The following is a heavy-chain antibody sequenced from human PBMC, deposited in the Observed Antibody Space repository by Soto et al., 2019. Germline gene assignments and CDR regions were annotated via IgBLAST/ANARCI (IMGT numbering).Heavy chain of an antibody. J-gene: IGHJ6*02. CDR3: ARAYTSPGYGMDV. Sequence: EVQLVESGGGLVKPGGSLRLSCAASGFTFSSYSMNWVRQAPGKGLEWVSSISSSSSYIYYADSVRGRFTISRDNAKNSLYLPMNSLRAEDTAVYYCARAYTSPGYGMDVWGQGTTVTVSS. D-gene: IGHD3-10*01. V-gene: IGHV3-21*01. CDR1: GFTFSSYS. CDR2: ISSSSSYI.